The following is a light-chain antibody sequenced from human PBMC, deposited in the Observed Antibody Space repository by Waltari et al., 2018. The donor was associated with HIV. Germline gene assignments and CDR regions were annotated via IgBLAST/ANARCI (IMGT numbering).Light chain of an antibody. V-gene: IGLV2-8*01. CDR1: SSDVGGYKY. Sequence: QSALTQPPSASGSPGQSVTISCTGTSSDVGGYKYVSWYQQNPGKAPKLMIYEVSQRPSGVPDRFSGSKSGNTASLTVFGLQAEDEADYYCSSYAGSDNYVIFGGGTKLTVL. CDR3: SSYAGSDNYVI. CDR2: EVS. J-gene: IGLJ2*01.